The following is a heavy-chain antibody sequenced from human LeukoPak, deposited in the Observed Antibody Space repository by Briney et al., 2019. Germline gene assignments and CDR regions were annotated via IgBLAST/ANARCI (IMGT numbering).Heavy chain of an antibody. D-gene: IGHD3-10*01. V-gene: IGHV3-30-3*01. J-gene: IGHJ4*02. CDR3: AKDTEGSYSGYYFDY. CDR2: ISYDGSNK. Sequence: PGGSLRLSCAASGFTFSSYAMHWVRQAPGKGLEWVAVISYDGSNKYYADSVRGRFTISRDNSKNTLYLQMNSLRAEDTAVYYCAKDTEGSYSGYYFDYWGQGTLVTVSS. CDR1: GFTFSSYA.